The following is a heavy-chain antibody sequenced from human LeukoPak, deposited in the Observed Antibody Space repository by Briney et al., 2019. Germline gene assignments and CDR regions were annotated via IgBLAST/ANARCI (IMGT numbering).Heavy chain of an antibody. CDR3: ARDAKDTAMSRIMDV. J-gene: IGHJ6*03. V-gene: IGHV4-38-2*02. D-gene: IGHD5-18*01. CDR2: INHSGST. CDR1: GYSISSGYY. Sequence: SETLSLTCTVSGYSISSGYYWGWIRQPPGKGLEWIGEINHSGSTNYNPSLKSRVTISVDTSKNQFSLKLSSVTAADTAVYYCARDAKDTAMSRIMDVGGKGNTVTVSS.